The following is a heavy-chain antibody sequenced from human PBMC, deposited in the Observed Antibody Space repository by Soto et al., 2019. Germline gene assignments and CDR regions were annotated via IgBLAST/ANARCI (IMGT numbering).Heavy chain of an antibody. D-gene: IGHD3-22*01. V-gene: IGHV4-31*03. Sequence: SETLSLTCTVSGGSISSGGYYWSWIRQHPGKGLEWIGYIYYSVSTYYNPSLKSRVTISVDTSKNQFSLKLSSVTAADTAVYYCAGGGSGYYDSSGYYAFDIWGQGTMVTVSS. J-gene: IGHJ3*02. CDR3: AGGGSGYYDSSGYYAFDI. CDR1: GGSISSGGYY. CDR2: IYYSVST.